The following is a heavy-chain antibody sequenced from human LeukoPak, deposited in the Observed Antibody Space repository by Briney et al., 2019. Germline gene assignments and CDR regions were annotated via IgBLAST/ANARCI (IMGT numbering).Heavy chain of an antibody. CDR2: INHSGST. J-gene: IGHJ4*02. Sequence: SETLPLTCAVYGGSFSGYYWSWIRQPPGKGLEWIGEINHSGSTNYNPSLKSRVTISVDTSKNQFSLKLSSVTAADTAVYYCANRAMVRGYGQYYFDYWGQGTLVTVSS. V-gene: IGHV4-34*01. CDR1: GGSFSGYY. D-gene: IGHD3-10*01. CDR3: ANRAMVRGYGQYYFDY.